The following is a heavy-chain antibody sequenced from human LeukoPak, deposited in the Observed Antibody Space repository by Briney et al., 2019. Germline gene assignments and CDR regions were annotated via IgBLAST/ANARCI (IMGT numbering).Heavy chain of an antibody. J-gene: IGHJ3*02. V-gene: IGHV3-30-3*01. Sequence: GGSLRLSCAASGFTFSSYAMHWVRQAPGKGLEWVAVISYDGSNKYYADSVKGRFTISRDNSKNTLYLQMNSLRSEDTAVYYCARPSGWYGRLADAFDIWGQGTMVTVSS. D-gene: IGHD6-19*01. CDR1: GFTFSSYA. CDR2: ISYDGSNK. CDR3: ARPSGWYGRLADAFDI.